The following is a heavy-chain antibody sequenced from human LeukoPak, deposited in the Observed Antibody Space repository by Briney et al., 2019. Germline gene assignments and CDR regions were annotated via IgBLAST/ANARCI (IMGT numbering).Heavy chain of an antibody. J-gene: IGHJ4*02. CDR3: AKDSYYYDSSGYPRFFDY. CDR1: GFTFSSYG. Sequence: GGSLRLSCAASGFTFSSYGMHWVRQAPGKGLEWVAFIRYDGSNKYYADSVKGRFTISRDYSKNTLYLQMNSLRAEDTAVYYCAKDSYYYDSSGYPRFFDYWGQGTLVTVSS. CDR2: IRYDGSNK. V-gene: IGHV3-30*02. D-gene: IGHD3-22*01.